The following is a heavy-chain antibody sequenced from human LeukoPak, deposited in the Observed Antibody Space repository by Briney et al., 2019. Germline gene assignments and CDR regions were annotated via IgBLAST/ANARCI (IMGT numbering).Heavy chain of an antibody. J-gene: IGHJ4*02. CDR1: GFTFSSYS. CDR3: ARKDGGNPVDY. CDR2: TSSSRSYI. V-gene: IGHV3-21*01. Sequence: GGSLRLSCAASGFTFSSYSMNWVRQAPGTGLKSVSSTSSSRSYIYYADSVKGRFTISRDNAKNSLYLQMNRLRAEDTAVYYCARKDGGNPVDYWGQGTLVTVSS. D-gene: IGHD4-23*01.